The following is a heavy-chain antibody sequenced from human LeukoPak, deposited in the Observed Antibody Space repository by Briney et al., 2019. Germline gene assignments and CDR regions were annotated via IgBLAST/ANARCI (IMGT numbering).Heavy chain of an antibody. CDR1: GYTFTGYY. Sequence: ASVKVSCKASGYTFTGYYMNWVRQAPGQGLEWMGWINPNSGGTNYAQKFQGRVTMTRDTSISTDYMELRSLRSEDTAVYYCARDQKYGLSAAATDVWGKGTTVTVSS. CDR3: ARDQKYGLSAAATDV. V-gene: IGHV1-2*02. CDR2: INPNSGGT. J-gene: IGHJ6*04. D-gene: IGHD6-13*01.